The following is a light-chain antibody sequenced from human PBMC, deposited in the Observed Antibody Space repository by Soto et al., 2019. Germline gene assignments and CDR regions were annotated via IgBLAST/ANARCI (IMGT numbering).Light chain of an antibody. V-gene: IGKV1-39*01. CDR3: QQSYSTPQT. CDR1: RSISSY. CDR2: AAS. J-gene: IGKJ2*01. Sequence: DIQMTQSPSSLSASVGGRVTITCRASRSISSYLNWYQQKPGKAPKLLIYAASSLLSGVPSRFSGSGSGTDFTLTISSLQPEDFATYYCQQSYSTPQTFGQGTKVDIK.